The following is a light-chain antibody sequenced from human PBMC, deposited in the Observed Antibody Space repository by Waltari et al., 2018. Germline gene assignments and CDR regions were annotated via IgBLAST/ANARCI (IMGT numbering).Light chain of an antibody. CDR2: GAS. CDR3: QQYNNWPPMYT. Sequence: EIVMTQSPATLSVSPGERATLSCRASQSVRNNLVWYQQKPGQAPRLLIYGASTRVTGIPARFSGSGSGTEFTLTISSLQSEDFAVYYCQQYNNWPPMYTFGQGTKLEIK. CDR1: QSVRNN. J-gene: IGKJ2*01. V-gene: IGKV3-15*01.